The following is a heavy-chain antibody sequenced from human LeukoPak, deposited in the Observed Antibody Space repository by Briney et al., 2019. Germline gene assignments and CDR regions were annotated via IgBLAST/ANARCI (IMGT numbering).Heavy chain of an antibody. CDR1: GGSFSGYY. D-gene: IGHD3-22*01. Sequence: PSETLSLTCGVSGGSFSGYYWSWIRQPPGKGLEWIGEINHNGITNYNPSLKSRVTISADTSKKQFSLKLSSVTAADTAVYYCARDNYDSSGYSFDYWGQGTLVTVSS. CDR3: ARDNYDSSGYSFDY. J-gene: IGHJ4*02. CDR2: INHNGIT. V-gene: IGHV4-34*01.